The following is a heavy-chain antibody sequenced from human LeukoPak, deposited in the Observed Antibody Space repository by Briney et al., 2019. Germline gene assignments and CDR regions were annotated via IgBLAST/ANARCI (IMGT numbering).Heavy chain of an antibody. D-gene: IGHD4-17*01. CDR2: INHSGST. V-gene: IGHV4-34*01. CDR1: GGSFSGYY. J-gene: IGHJ4*02. CDR3: ASRNGYGEPYYSDY. Sequence: SETLSLTCAVYGGSFSGYYWSWIRQPPGKGLEWIGEINHSGSTNYNPSLKSRVTISVDTSKNQFSLKLSSVTAADTAVYYCASRNGYGEPYYSDYWGQGTLVTVSS.